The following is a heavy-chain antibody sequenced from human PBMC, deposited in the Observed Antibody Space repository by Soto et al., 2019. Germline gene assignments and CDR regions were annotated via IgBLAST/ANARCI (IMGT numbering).Heavy chain of an antibody. V-gene: IGHV1-69*01. D-gene: IGHD3-10*01. Sequence: QVQLVQSGAEVQKPGSSVKVSCKTSGVSFNNNGIGWVRQAPGHGLEWMGGVSPPFRTSNYARKFQGRISITADASTGTVNMELSSLTSEDTAQYYCARVLYYGSGSYSPYGMDVRGQGTTVTVSS. CDR1: GVSFNNNG. J-gene: IGHJ6*02. CDR3: ARVLYYGSGSYSPYGMDV. CDR2: VSPPFRTS.